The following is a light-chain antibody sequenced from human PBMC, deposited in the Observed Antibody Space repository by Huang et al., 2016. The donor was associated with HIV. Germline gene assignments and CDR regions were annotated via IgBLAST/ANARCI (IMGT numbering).Light chain of an antibody. CDR3: QQYNNWPPWT. CDR1: QSVNNK. Sequence: EVVMTQSPVTLSVSPGERATLSCRASQSVNNKLAWFQQKPGQAPRHLIHDASIRATGIPDRFSGSGSGTEFTLTISSLQSEDFAVYYCQQYNNWPPWTFGQGTKVEIK. J-gene: IGKJ1*01. CDR2: DAS. V-gene: IGKV3-15*01.